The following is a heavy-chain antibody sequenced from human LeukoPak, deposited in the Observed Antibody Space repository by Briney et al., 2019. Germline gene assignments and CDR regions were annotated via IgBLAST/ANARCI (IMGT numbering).Heavy chain of an antibody. CDR3: GRWSPNPNDS. CDR2: ISAYNGRT. J-gene: IGHJ5*01. CDR1: GYTFIDHG. D-gene: IGHD3-3*01. V-gene: IGHV1-18*01. Sequence: ASVKVSCKASGYTFIDHGISWERQAPGQGLEWMGWISAYNGRTEYAPNLQDRVTMTTDTSTTTAYMELRSLTSDDTAVYYCGRWSPNPNDSWGQGTLVTVSS.